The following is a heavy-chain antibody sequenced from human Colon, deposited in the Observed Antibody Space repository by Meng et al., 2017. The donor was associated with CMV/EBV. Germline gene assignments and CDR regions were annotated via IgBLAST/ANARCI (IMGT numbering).Heavy chain of an antibody. CDR3: ASEWGTSGY. J-gene: IGHJ4*02. CDR1: GFTFSSYA. V-gene: IGHV3-21*01. Sequence: GGSLRLSCAASGFTFSSYAMNWVRPAPGKGLGWVASINSDSTYIYYAESLQGRFTISRDNAKNSLSLQMNSLRAEDTAMYYCASEWGTSGYWGQGTLVTVSS. CDR2: INSDSTYI. D-gene: IGHD3-16*01.